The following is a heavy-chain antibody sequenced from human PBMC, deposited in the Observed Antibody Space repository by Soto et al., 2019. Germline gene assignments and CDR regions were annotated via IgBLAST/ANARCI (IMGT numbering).Heavy chain of an antibody. Sequence: GASVKVSCKASGYTFTSYYMHWVRQAPGQGLEWMGIINPSGGSTSYAQKFQGRVTMTRDMSTSTVYMELSSLRSEDTAVYYCARGVLRYFDWLWGFDPWGQGTLVTVSA. J-gene: IGHJ5*02. CDR3: ARGVLRYFDWLWGFDP. CDR2: INPSGGST. V-gene: IGHV1-46*03. D-gene: IGHD3-9*01. CDR1: GYTFTSYY.